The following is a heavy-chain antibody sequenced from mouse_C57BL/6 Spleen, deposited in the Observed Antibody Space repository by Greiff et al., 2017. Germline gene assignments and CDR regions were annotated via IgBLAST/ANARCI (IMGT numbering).Heavy chain of an antibody. V-gene: IGHV3-6*01. J-gene: IGHJ2*01. CDR1: GYSITSGYY. CDR3: ARDRGDYYGSSYGFDY. CDR2: ISYDGSN. D-gene: IGHD1-1*01. Sequence: ESGPGLVKPSQSLSLTCSVTGYSITSGYYWNWIRQFPGNKLEWMGYISYDGSNNYNPSLKNRISITRDTSKNQFFLKLNSVTTEDTATYYCARDRGDYYGSSYGFDYWGQGTTLTVSS.